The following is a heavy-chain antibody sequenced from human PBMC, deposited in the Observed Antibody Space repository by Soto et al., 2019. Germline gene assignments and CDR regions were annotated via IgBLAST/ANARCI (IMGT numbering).Heavy chain of an antibody. CDR1: GFTFSSYG. V-gene: IGHV3-23*01. Sequence: EVQLLESGGGLVQPGGSLRLSCAASGFTFSSYGMTWVRQAPGKGLEWVSFSSATGAGTYYADSGKGRFTISRDNSKNTPYLQMTSLRAADPAVYYCAKDRRAGGNYGFYSDFWGQGALVIVSS. CDR2: SSATGAGT. J-gene: IGHJ4*02. CDR3: AKDRRAGGNYGFYSDF. D-gene: IGHD1-7*01.